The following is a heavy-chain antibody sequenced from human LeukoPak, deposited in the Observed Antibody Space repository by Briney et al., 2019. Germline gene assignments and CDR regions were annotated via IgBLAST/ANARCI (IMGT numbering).Heavy chain of an antibody. J-gene: IGHJ3*02. CDR3: ARDQVNYYESSGYYRPDAFDI. CDR1: GFTFSSYG. V-gene: IGHV3-33*01. Sequence: PGRSLRLSCAASGFTFSSYGMHWVRQAPGKGLEWVAVIWYDGSNKYYADSVKGRFTISRDNSNNTLYLQMNSLRAEDTAVYYCARDQVNYYESSGYYRPDAFDIWGQGTMVTVSS. D-gene: IGHD3-22*01. CDR2: IWYDGSNK.